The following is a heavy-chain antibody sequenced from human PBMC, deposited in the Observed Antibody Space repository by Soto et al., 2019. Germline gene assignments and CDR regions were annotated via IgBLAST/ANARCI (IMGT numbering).Heavy chain of an antibody. CDR3: ARSRDGYSFYFYYGMDG. Sequence: GGSLRLSCAASGFIFTSYGMHWVRQAPGKGLEWMALILHDGSAEYYADSVKGRFTISRDNSKNTLYLQMNSLTAEDTAVYYCARSRDGYSFYFYYGMDGWGKGTTITVSS. D-gene: IGHD4-4*01. CDR2: ILHDGSAE. V-gene: IGHV3-30*03. J-gene: IGHJ6*04. CDR1: GFIFTSYG.